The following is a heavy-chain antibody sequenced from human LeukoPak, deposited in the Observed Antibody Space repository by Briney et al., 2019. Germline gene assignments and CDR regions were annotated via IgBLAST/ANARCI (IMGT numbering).Heavy chain of an antibody. CDR3: ARAAGDRIGYHDL. CDR1: GFTFSSYL. J-gene: IGHJ2*01. CDR2: ISYDGNNK. D-gene: IGHD7-27*01. Sequence: GGSLRLSCAASGFTFSSYLMHWVRQAPGKGLEGGAVISYDGNNKYYADSVKGRFTISRDNSKNTLYLQMNTLRAEDTAVYYCARAAGDRIGYHDLWGRGTLVTVSS. V-gene: IGHV3-30*14.